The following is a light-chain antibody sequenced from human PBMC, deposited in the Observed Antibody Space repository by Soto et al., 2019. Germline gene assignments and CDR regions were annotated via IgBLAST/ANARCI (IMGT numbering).Light chain of an antibody. Sequence: EIVMTQSPATLSVSPGERATLSFGASQSVSSNLAWYQQKPGQAPRLLIYGTSSRATGIPDRFSGSGSGTDFTLTISRLEPEDFAVYFCQRYGSSPLITFGQGTRLEIK. J-gene: IGKJ5*01. CDR2: GTS. V-gene: IGKV3-20*01. CDR3: QRYGSSPLIT. CDR1: QSVSSN.